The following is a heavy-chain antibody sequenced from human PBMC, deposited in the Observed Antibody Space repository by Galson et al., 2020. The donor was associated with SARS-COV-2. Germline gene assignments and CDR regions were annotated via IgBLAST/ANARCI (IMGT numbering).Heavy chain of an antibody. CDR1: GYTFTSYG. CDR3: ARDLEVGAYAFDI. D-gene: IGHD1-26*01. J-gene: IGHJ3*02. V-gene: IGHV1-18*01. Sequence: ASVQVSCQASGYTFTSYGISWVRQAPGQGLEWMGWISAYNGNTNYAQKHQGRVTMTTDTSTSTAYMELRSLRSDDTAVYYCARDLEVGAYAFDIWGQGTMVTVSS. CDR2: ISAYNGNT.